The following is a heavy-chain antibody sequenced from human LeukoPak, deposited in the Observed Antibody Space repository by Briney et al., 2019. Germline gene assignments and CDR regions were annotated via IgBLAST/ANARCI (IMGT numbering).Heavy chain of an antibody. Sequence: GESLKISCKGSGYSFTSYWIGWVRQMPGKGLEWMGIIYPGDSDTRYSPSFQGQVTISADKSISTAYLQWTSLKASDTAMYYCARHETGSYLRPPGDYWGQGTLVTVPS. CDR2: IYPGDSDT. D-gene: IGHD1-26*01. CDR3: ARHETGSYLRPPGDY. J-gene: IGHJ4*02. CDR1: GYSFTSYW. V-gene: IGHV5-51*01.